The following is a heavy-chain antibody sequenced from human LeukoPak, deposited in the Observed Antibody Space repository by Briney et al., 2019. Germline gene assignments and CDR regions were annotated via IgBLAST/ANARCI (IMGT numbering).Heavy chain of an antibody. D-gene: IGHD3-3*01. J-gene: IGHJ5*02. CDR1: GGSFSGYY. CDR2: INHSGST. CDR3: ARGANDFWSGYYFDP. Sequence: SETLSLTCAVYGGSFSGYYWSWIRQPPGKGLEWIGEINHSGSTNYNPSLKSRVTISVDTSKNQFSLKLSSVTAADTAVYYCARGANDFWSGYYFDPWGQGTLVTVSS. V-gene: IGHV4-34*01.